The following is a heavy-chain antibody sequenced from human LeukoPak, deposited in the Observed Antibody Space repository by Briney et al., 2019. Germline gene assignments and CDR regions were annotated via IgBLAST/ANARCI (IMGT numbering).Heavy chain of an antibody. CDR1: GYTFTGYY. J-gene: IGHJ4*02. CDR2: INPNSGGT. D-gene: IGHD5-18*01. V-gene: IGHV1-2*02. Sequence: ASVKVSCKASGYTFTGYYMNWVRQAPGQGLEWMGWINPNSGGTNYAQKFQGRVTMTRDTSISTAYMELSRLRSDDTAVYYCARGSGYSYGYVVWDPIDYWGQGTLVTVSS. CDR3: ARGSGYSYGYVVWDPIDY.